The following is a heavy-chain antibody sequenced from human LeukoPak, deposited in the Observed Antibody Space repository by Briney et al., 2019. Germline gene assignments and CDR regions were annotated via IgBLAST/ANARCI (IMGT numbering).Heavy chain of an antibody. CDR3: ARYLSPWFDP. CDR1: GGSIRSSNTY. J-gene: IGHJ5*02. V-gene: IGHV4-39*07. CDR2: IYYSGST. Sequence: PSETLSLTCTVSGGSIRSSNTYWGWIRQSPGKGLEWIGSIYYSGSTYYNPSLKSRVTISVDTSKNQFSLKLSSVTAADTAVYYCARYLSPWFDPWGQGTLVTVSS.